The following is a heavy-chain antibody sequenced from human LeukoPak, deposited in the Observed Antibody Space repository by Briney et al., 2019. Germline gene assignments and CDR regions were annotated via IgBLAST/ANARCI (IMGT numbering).Heavy chain of an antibody. CDR1: GYTFTSYA. J-gene: IGHJ4*02. CDR3: ARGYSSSWYYGAGADY. V-gene: IGHV7-4-1*02. D-gene: IGHD6-13*01. Sequence: EASVKVSCKASGYTFTSYAMNWVRQAPGQGLEWMGWINTNTGNPTYAQGFTGRFVFSLDTSVSTAYLQISSLKAEDTAVYYCARGYSSSWYYGAGADYWGQGTLVTVSS. CDR2: INTNTGNP.